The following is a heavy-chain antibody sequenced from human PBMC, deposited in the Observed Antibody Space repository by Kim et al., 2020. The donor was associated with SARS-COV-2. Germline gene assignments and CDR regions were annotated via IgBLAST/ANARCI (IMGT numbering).Heavy chain of an antibody. Sequence: TNHNPSLQRRVTISVDTSKTQFSLKLSSVTAADTAVYYCARAEYSSAIDYWGQGTLVTVSS. V-gene: IGHV4-59*01. J-gene: IGHJ4*02. CDR3: ARAEYSSAIDY. CDR2: T. D-gene: IGHD6-19*01.